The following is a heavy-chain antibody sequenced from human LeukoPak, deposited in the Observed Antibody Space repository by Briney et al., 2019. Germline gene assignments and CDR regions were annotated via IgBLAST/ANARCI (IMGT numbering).Heavy chain of an antibody. CDR2: ISSSGSTI. J-gene: IGHJ4*02. CDR3: ARDRSGGWYPETDY. D-gene: IGHD6-19*01. V-gene: IGHV3-11*01. CDR1: GFTFSDYY. Sequence: GGSLRLSCAASGFTFSDYYMSWIRQAPGKGLKWVSYISSSGSTIYYADSVKGRFTISRDNAKNSLYLQMNSLRAEDTAVYYCARDRSGGWYPETDYWGQGTLVTVSS.